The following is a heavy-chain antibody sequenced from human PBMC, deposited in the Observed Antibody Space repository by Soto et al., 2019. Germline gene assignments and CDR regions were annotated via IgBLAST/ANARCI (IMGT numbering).Heavy chain of an antibody. CDR1: GFTFSSYG. V-gene: IGHV3-30*03. CDR2: IPYDGSNK. J-gene: IGHJ6*02. D-gene: IGHD3-3*01. Sequence: GGSLRLSCAASGFTFSSYGMHWVRQAPGKGLEWVAVIPYDGSNKYYADSVKGRFTISRDNSKNTLYLQMNSLRSEDTAVYYCATRGGGRIGVVISSYYYYGMDVWGQGTTVTVSS. CDR3: ATRGGGRIGVVISSYYYYGMDV.